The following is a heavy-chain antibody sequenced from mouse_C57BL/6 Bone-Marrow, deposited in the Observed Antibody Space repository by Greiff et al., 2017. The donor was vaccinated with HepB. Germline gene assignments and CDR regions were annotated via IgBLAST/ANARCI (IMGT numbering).Heavy chain of an antibody. CDR2: ISNGGGST. CDR3: ARALWLHYAMDY. Sequence: EVQVVESGGGLVQPGGSLKLSCAASGFTFSDYYMYWVRQTPEKRLEWVAYISNGGGSTYYPDTVKGRFTISRDNAKNTLYLQMSRLKSEDTAMYYCARALWLHYAMDYWGQGTSVTVSS. CDR1: GFTFSDYY. J-gene: IGHJ4*01. D-gene: IGHD2-2*01. V-gene: IGHV5-12*01.